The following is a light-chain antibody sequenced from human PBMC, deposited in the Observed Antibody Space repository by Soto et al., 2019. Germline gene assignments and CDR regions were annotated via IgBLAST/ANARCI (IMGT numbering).Light chain of an antibody. CDR3: QQSYSTLLT. CDR1: QSISSY. V-gene: IGKV1-39*01. J-gene: IGKJ4*01. Sequence: DIQMTQSPSTLSGSVGDRVTITCRASQSISSYLNWYQQKPGKAPKLLIYAASSLQSGVPSRFSGSGSGTDFTLTISSLQPEDFATYYCQQSYSTLLTFGGGAKV. CDR2: AAS.